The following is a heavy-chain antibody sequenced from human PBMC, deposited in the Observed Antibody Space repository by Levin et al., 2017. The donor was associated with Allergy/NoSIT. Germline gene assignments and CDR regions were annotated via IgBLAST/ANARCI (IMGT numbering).Heavy chain of an antibody. CDR1: GGTFSSYA. J-gene: IGHJ6*02. CDR2: IIPIFGTA. CDR3: ARDGYSYGTYYYYGMDG. V-gene: IGHV1-69*13. Sequence: VASVKVSCKASGGTFSSYAISWVRQAPGQGLEWMGGIIPIFGTANYAQKFQGRVTITADESTSTAYMELSSLRSEDTAVYYCARDGYSYGTYYYYGMDGWGQGTTVTVSS. D-gene: IGHD5-18*01.